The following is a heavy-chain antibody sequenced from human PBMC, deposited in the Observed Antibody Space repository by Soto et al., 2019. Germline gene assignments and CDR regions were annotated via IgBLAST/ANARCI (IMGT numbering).Heavy chain of an antibody. CDR2: IYHSGST. J-gene: IGHJ5*02. Sequence: PSETLSLTCAVSGYSISSGYYWGWIRQPPGKGLEWIGSIYHSGSTYYNPSLKSRVTISVDTSKNQFSLKLSSVTAADTAVYYCARTYSSSSLGWFDPWGQGTLVTVSS. CDR1: GYSISSGYY. V-gene: IGHV4-38-2*01. D-gene: IGHD6-6*01. CDR3: ARTYSSSSLGWFDP.